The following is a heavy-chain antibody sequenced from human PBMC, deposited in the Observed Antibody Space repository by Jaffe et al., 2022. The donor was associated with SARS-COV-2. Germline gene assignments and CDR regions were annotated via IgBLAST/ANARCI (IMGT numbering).Heavy chain of an antibody. CDR3: AKGGMVRGVMADKTRAAYDY. CDR1: GFTFSSYA. J-gene: IGHJ4*02. CDR2: ISGSGGST. Sequence: EVQLLESGGGLVQPGGSLRLSCAASGFTFSSYAMSWVRQAPGKGLEWVSAISGSGGSTYYADSVKGRFTISRDNSKNTLYLQMNSLRAEDTAVYYCAKGGMVRGVMADKTRAAYDYWGQGTLVTVSS. D-gene: IGHD3-10*01. V-gene: IGHV3-23*01.